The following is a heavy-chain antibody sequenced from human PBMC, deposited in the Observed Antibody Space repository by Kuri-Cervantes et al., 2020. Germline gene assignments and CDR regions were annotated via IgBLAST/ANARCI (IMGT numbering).Heavy chain of an antibody. CDR2: IYHSGST. V-gene: IGHV4-38-2*01. Sequence: SETLSLTCAVLGYSISSGYYWGWIRQPPGKGLEWIGSIYHSGSTHYNPSFKGRVTISVDTSKNQFSLKLSSVTAADTAVYYCARGVGVLWFGELSHAFDIWGQGTMVTVSS. J-gene: IGHJ3*02. CDR1: GYSISSGYY. CDR3: ARGVGVLWFGELSHAFDI. D-gene: IGHD3-10*01.